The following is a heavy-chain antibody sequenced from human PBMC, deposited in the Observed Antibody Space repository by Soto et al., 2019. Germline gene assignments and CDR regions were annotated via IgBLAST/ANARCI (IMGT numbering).Heavy chain of an antibody. V-gene: IGHV4-59*01. J-gene: IGHJ6*02. CDR2: IYYSGST. CDR1: GSSISSYY. D-gene: IGHD2-21*02. Sequence: TSETLSLTCTLSGSSISSYYWSWIRQPPGKGLEWIGYIYYSGSTNYNPSLKSRVTISVDTSKNQFSLKLSSVTAADTAVYYCARAGCGGDCYYYYGMDVWGQGTTVTVSS. CDR3: ARAGCGGDCYYYYGMDV.